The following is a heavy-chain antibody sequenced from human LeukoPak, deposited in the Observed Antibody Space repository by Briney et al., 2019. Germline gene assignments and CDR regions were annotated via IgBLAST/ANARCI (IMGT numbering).Heavy chain of an antibody. Sequence: PGGSLRLSCAASGFSFSSYSMNSVRQAPGKGLEWVSYISSSSSTIYYADSVKGRFTISRDNAKNSLYLQMNSLGAEDTAVYYCARLGGRGYSDDGLDIWGQGTMVTVSS. CDR2: ISSSSSTI. CDR3: ARLGGRGYSDDGLDI. V-gene: IGHV3-48*04. J-gene: IGHJ3*02. D-gene: IGHD3-22*01. CDR1: GFSFSSYS.